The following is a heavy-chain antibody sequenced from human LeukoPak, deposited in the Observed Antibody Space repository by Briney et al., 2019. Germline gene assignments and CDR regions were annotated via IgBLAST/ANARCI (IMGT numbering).Heavy chain of an antibody. CDR2: INPSGGST. Sequence: ASVKVSCKASGYTFTSYYMHWVRQAPGQGLEWMGIINPSGGSTSYAQKFQGRVTMTRDTSINTAYMELSRLRSDDTAVYYCARDLQWGPEYWGQGTLVTVSS. CDR1: GYTFTSYY. V-gene: IGHV1-46*01. CDR3: ARDLQWGPEY. D-gene: IGHD1-26*01. J-gene: IGHJ4*02.